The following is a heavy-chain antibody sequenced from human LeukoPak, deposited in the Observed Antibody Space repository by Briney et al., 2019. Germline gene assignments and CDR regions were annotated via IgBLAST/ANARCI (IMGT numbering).Heavy chain of an antibody. V-gene: IGHV1-18*04. D-gene: IGHD4-17*01. CDR2: ITGYNGTT. Sequence: ASVKVSCKASGYTFTGYYMHWVRQAPGQGLEWMGWITGYNGTTSYAQKFQGRITMTTDTSTTTAYMELRTLKSDDTAVYYCARERDDYGDYRRRYFDSWGQGALVTVSS. CDR3: ARERDDYGDYRRRYFDS. J-gene: IGHJ4*02. CDR1: GYTFTGYY.